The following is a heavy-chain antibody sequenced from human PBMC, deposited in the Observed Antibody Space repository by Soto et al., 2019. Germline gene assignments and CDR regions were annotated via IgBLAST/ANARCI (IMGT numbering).Heavy chain of an antibody. V-gene: IGHV4-4*02. J-gene: IGHJ4*02. CDR2: VYHTGPA. CDR3: ATLPPRIVIRLAPFPS. CDR1: GTSISSTFW. Sequence: QVQLRQSGSGLVKPSGTLSLTCVVSGTSISSTFWWTWVRQAPGKGLEWLGEVYHTGPAKYNPSLRNRATLSVDKSNNQFSLQMTSVTAADTAVYYCATLPPRIVIRLAPFPSWGQGTPVTVSS. D-gene: IGHD2-15*01.